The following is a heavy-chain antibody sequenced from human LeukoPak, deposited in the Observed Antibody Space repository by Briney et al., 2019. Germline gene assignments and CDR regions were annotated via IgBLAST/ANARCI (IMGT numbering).Heavy chain of an antibody. CDR2: LSWNGGSI. V-gene: IGHV3-9*03. Sequence: GGSLRLSCAASGFTFDDYAMHWVRQAPGKGLEWVSGLSWNGGSIAYADSVKGRFTISRDNAKNSLYLQMNSLRAEDMALYYCAKDMVYQLLVGDALDIWGQGTMVTVSS. CDR1: GFTFDDYA. J-gene: IGHJ3*02. D-gene: IGHD2-2*01. CDR3: AKDMVYQLLVGDALDI.